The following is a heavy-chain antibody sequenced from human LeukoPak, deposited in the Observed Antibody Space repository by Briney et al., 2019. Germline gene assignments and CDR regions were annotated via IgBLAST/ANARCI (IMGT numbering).Heavy chain of an antibody. CDR1: GFTFSSYG. V-gene: IGHV3-30*02. CDR2: IRYDGSNK. Sequence: PGGSLRLSCAASGFTFSSYGMHWVRQAPGKGLEWVAFIRYDGSNKYYADSVKGRFTISRDNSKNTLYLQMNSLRAEDTAVYYCARAGDYYDSEGFDYWGQGTLVTVSS. D-gene: IGHD3-22*01. CDR3: ARAGDYYDSEGFDY. J-gene: IGHJ4*02.